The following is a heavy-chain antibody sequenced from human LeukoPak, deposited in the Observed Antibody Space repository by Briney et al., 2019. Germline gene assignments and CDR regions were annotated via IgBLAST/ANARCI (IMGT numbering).Heavy chain of an antibody. D-gene: IGHD3-22*01. V-gene: IGHV3-23*01. CDR1: GFTFSSYA. CDR3: AKDKSYYDSSGYYPSDFDY. CDR2: ISGGGGST. Sequence: GGSLRLSCAASGFTFSSYAMSWVRQAPGKGLEWVSAISGGGGSTYYADSVKGRFTISRDNSKNTLYLQMNSLSVEDTAVYYCAKDKSYYDSSGYYPSDFDYWGQGTLVTVSS. J-gene: IGHJ4*02.